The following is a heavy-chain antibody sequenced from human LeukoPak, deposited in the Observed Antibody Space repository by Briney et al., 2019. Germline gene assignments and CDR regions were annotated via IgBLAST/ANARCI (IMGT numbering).Heavy chain of an antibody. CDR2: INPNSGGT. D-gene: IGHD6-13*01. J-gene: IGHJ4*02. CDR1: GYTFTGYY. CDR3: ARDSAAAGCVDY. Sequence: GASVKVSCKASGYTFTGYYMHWVRQAPGQGLEWMGWINPNSGGTYYAQKFQGRVTMTRDTSISTAYMELSRLRSDDTAVYYCARDSAAAGCVDYWGQGTLVTVSS. V-gene: IGHV1-2*02.